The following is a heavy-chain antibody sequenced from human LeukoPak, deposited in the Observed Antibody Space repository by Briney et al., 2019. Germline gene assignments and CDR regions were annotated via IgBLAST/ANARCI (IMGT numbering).Heavy chain of an antibody. D-gene: IGHD4-23*01. J-gene: IGHJ4*02. Sequence: PETLSLTCTVSGYSISSGYYWGWIRQPPGKGLEWIGSIYHSGSTYYNPSLKSRVTISVDTSKNQFSLKLSSVTAADTAVYYCAREGYGGNPAPFDYWGQGTLVTVSS. CDR3: AREGYGGNPAPFDY. CDR1: GYSISSGYY. CDR2: IYHSGST. V-gene: IGHV4-38-2*02.